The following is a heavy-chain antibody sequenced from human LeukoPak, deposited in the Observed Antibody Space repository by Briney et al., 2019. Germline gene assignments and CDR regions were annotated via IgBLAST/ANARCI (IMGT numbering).Heavy chain of an antibody. CDR1: GFTFSSYS. CDR2: ISSSSSTI. CDR3: ARGGAARQRGGWFDS. J-gene: IGHJ5*01. Sequence: PGGSLRLSCAASGFTFSSYSMNWVRQAPGKGLEWVSYISSSSSTIYYADSVKGRFTISRDNAKNSLYLQMNSLRAEDTAVYYCARGGAARQRGGWFDSWGQGTLVTVSS. V-gene: IGHV3-48*01. D-gene: IGHD6-6*01.